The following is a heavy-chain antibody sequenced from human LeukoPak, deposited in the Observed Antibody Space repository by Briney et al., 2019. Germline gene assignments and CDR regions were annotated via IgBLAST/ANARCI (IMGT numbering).Heavy chain of an antibody. Sequence: PARALRLSCASSGFIFSSYGMHWVRQAPGKRLEWVAVIWYDGSNKYYAESVKGRFTISRDNSKNTLYLQMNSLRAEDTAVYYCARDSGSGVTIVHFDNWGQGTLVTVSS. J-gene: IGHJ4*02. D-gene: IGHD1-14*01. CDR3: ARDSGSGVTIVHFDN. CDR2: IWYDGSNK. V-gene: IGHV3-33*01. CDR1: GFIFSSYG.